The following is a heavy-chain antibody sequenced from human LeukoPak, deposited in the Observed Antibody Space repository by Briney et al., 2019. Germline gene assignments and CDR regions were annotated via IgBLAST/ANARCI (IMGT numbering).Heavy chain of an antibody. CDR2: INHSGST. D-gene: IGHD5-18*01. J-gene: IGHJ4*02. CDR1: GGSFSGYY. CDR3: ARGGDSYGPGPFDY. V-gene: IGHV4-34*01. Sequence: SETLSLTCAVYGGSFSGYYWSWIRQPPGKGLEWIGEINHSGSTNYSPSLKSRVTISVDTSKNQFSLKLSSVTAADTAVYYCARGGDSYGPGPFDYWGQGTLVTVSS.